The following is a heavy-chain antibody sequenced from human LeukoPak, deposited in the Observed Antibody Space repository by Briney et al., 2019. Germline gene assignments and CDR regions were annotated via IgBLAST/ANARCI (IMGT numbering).Heavy chain of an antibody. Sequence: AGGSLRLSCAASGFTFSNYGMSWVRQAPGKGLEWVSAISGSGGSTYYTDSVKGRFTISRDNSKNTLYLQMNSLRAEDTAVYYCAKVDFYDTSGYYGPTFLDYWGQGTLVTVSS. V-gene: IGHV3-23*01. D-gene: IGHD3-22*01. CDR1: GFTFSNYG. CDR3: AKVDFYDTSGYYGPTFLDY. J-gene: IGHJ4*02. CDR2: ISGSGGST.